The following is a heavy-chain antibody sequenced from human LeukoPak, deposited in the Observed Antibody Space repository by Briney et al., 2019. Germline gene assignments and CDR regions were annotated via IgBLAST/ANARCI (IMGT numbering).Heavy chain of an antibody. V-gene: IGHV3-66*01. CDR3: ARDLFGYGYGHYFDY. CDR2: IYSGGST. Sequence: GGSLRLSCAASGLTVSSNYMSWVRQAPGKGLEWVAVIYSGGSTNYADSVKGRFTISRDNSKNTLYLQMNSLRAEDTAVYYCARDLFGYGYGHYFDYWGQGTLVTVSS. CDR1: GLTVSSNY. D-gene: IGHD5-18*01. J-gene: IGHJ4*02.